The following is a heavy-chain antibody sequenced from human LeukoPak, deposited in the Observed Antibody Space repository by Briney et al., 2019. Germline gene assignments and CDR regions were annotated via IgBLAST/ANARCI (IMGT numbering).Heavy chain of an antibody. Sequence: GGSLRLSCAASGFTFSSYSMNWVRQAPGKGLEWVSSISSSSSYIYYADSVKGRFTISRDNAKNSLYLQMNSLRAEDTAVYYCARDPYKGGYFQHWGQGTLVTVSS. CDR2: ISSSSSYI. V-gene: IGHV3-21*01. CDR1: GFTFSSYS. CDR3: ARDPYKGGYFQH. J-gene: IGHJ1*01. D-gene: IGHD1-1*01.